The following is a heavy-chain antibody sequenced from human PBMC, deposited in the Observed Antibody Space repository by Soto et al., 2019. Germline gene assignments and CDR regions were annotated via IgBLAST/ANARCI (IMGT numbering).Heavy chain of an antibody. V-gene: IGHV3-74*01. D-gene: IGHD5-12*01. J-gene: IGHJ2*01. Sequence: EVQLVESGGGLVQPGGSLRLSCAASGFTFSSYWMHWVRQDPGKGLVWVSRINSDGSSTNYADSVKGRFTISRDNAENTLYLQLNSLGAEDSAVYYCARGAWTGWYWYLWGRGTQVTVSS. CDR1: GFTFSSYW. CDR2: INSDGSST. CDR3: ARGAWTGWYWYL.